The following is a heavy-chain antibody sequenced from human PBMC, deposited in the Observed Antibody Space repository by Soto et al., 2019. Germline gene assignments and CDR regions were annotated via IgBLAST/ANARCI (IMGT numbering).Heavy chain of an antibody. D-gene: IGHD2-8*01. CDR1: GFTFSSYV. V-gene: IGHV3-23*01. CDR3: AIGFVGVCYRCSYYFDS. J-gene: IGHJ4*02. Sequence: GGSLRLSCAASGFTFSSYVMNWVRQAPGKGLEWVSGISSSGGNTYYADSVKGRFTISRDNSKNTLYLQMNSLRAEDTAVYYCAIGFVGVCYRCSYYFDSWGQGALVTVSS. CDR2: ISSSGGNT.